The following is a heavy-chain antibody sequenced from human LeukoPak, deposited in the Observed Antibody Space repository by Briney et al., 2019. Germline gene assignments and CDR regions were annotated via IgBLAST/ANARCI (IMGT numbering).Heavy chain of an antibody. D-gene: IGHD5-18*01. J-gene: IGHJ5*02. Sequence: PSETLSLTCAVYGGSFSGYYWSWIRQPPGKGLEWIGEINHSGSTNYNPSLKSRVTISVDTSKNQFSLKLSSVTAADTAVYYCARGKGYGPARFDRWGQGTLVTVSS. CDR3: ARGKGYGPARFDR. CDR1: GGSFSGYY. V-gene: IGHV4-34*01. CDR2: INHSGST.